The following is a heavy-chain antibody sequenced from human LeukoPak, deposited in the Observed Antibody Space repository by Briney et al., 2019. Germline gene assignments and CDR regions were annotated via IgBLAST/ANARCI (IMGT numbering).Heavy chain of an antibody. D-gene: IGHD3-3*01. CDR2: IWYDGSNK. J-gene: IGHJ6*02. Sequence: GGSLRLSCAASGFTFSSYGMHWVRQAPGKGLGWVAVIWYDGSNKYYADSVKGRFTISRDNSKNTLYLQMNSLRAEDTAVYYCARERFLEWLTNYYYYGMDVWGQGTTVTVSS. CDR3: ARERFLEWLTNYYYYGMDV. V-gene: IGHV3-33*01. CDR1: GFTFSSYG.